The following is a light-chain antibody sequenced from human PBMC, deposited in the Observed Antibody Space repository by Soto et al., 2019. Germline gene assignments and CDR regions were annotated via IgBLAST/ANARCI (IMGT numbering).Light chain of an antibody. CDR2: AAS. CDR1: RGIESN. CDR3: QKDDSAQLT. V-gene: IGKV1-27*01. J-gene: IGKJ4*01. Sequence: DIQMTQSPSSLSASVGDRVTITCRASRGIESNLAWYQQKAGKAPKLLIYAASTLQSGVPSRFSGSGSGTEFTLIISSLQPDDVATYFCQKDDSAQLTFGGGTEVESK.